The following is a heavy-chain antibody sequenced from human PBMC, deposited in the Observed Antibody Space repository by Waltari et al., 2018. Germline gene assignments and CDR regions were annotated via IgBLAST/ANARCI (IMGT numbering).Heavy chain of an antibody. Sequence: QVQLQESGPGLVKPSQTLSLICTVSGGSITSGNYYWTWIRQPAGKGLAWIRRIYTTATPTYNPSLRSRVTILVDTSNNPFSLRLSSVTAADTAVYYCAREPSVAARSYWYFDLWGRGTLVTVSS. CDR2: IYTTATP. D-gene: IGHD6-6*01. CDR1: GGSITSGNYY. V-gene: IGHV4-61*02. J-gene: IGHJ2*01. CDR3: AREPSVAARSYWYFDL.